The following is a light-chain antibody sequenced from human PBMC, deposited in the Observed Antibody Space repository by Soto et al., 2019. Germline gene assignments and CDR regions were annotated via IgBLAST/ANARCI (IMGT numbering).Light chain of an antibody. V-gene: IGLV3-21*04. J-gene: IGLJ1*01. CDR1: NTGSKS. Sequence: SCELTQPPSVSVAPGKTARITCGGNNTGSKSVHWYQQKPRQAPVLVIYYDSDRPSGIPERFSGSNSGNTASLTISRVEAGDEADYYCQVWDSSSDHPGYVFGTGTKVTVL. CDR2: YDS. CDR3: QVWDSSSDHPGYV.